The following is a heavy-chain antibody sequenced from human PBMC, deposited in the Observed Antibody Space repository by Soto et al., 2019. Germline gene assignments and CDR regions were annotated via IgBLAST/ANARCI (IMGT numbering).Heavy chain of an antibody. Sequence: QVQLVESGGGVVQPGRSLRLSCAASGFTFSSYGMHWVRQAPGKGLEWVAVISYDGSNKYYADSVKGRFTISRDNSKNTLYQQMNSLRAEDTAVYYCAKVQYSSGWSPPQATYYYYGMDVWGQGTTVTVSS. CDR1: GFTFSSYG. V-gene: IGHV3-30*18. CDR3: AKVQYSSGWSPPQATYYYYGMDV. J-gene: IGHJ6*02. CDR2: ISYDGSNK. D-gene: IGHD6-19*01.